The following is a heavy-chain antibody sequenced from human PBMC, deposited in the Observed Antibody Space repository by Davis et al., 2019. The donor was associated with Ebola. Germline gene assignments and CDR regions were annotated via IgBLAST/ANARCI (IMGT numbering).Heavy chain of an antibody. CDR2: INHSGST. Sequence: MPGGSLRLSCAVYGGSFSGYYWSWIRQPPGKGLEWIGEINHSGSTNYNPSLKSRVTVSLDKSKNQFSLKLTSVTAADTAVYYCVRHPVGLTDAFDVWGQGRLVAVSS. CDR1: GGSFSGYY. CDR3: VRHPVGLTDAFDV. V-gene: IGHV4-34*01. D-gene: IGHD1-26*01. J-gene: IGHJ3*01.